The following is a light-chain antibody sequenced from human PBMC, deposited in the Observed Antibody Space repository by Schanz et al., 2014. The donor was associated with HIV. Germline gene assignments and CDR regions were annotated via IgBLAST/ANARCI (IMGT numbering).Light chain of an antibody. V-gene: IGLV1-40*01. Sequence: QSVLTQPPSVSGAPGQRVTISCTGNSSNIGAGYDVHWYQHLPGTAPKLLIFGSSNRPSGVPDRFSGSKSGTSASLAITGLQAEDEADYYCCSYTSSGTYVFGTGTKLTVL. CDR3: CSYTSSGTYV. CDR1: SSNIGAGYD. J-gene: IGLJ1*01. CDR2: GSS.